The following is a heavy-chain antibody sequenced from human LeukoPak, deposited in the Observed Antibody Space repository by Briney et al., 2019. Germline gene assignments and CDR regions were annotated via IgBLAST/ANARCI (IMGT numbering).Heavy chain of an antibody. CDR2: IHPNGVNT. D-gene: IGHD3-22*01. CDR1: GFIFSNNG. Sequence: GGSLRLSCAASGFIFSNNGMAWVRQAPGKGLEWVSSIHPNGVNTHYVDSVKGRFTISRDNSKNTLFLQMNSLRVEDTAIYYCAKALYDSPLAGDPWGQGTLVTVSS. CDR3: AKALYDSPLAGDP. V-gene: IGHV3-23*01. J-gene: IGHJ5*02.